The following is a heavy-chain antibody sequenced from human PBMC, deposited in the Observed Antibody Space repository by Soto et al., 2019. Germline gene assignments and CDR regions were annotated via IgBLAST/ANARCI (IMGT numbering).Heavy chain of an antibody. J-gene: IGHJ3*02. CDR3: VRGGYMHACDI. CDR2: MNNDGSYT. D-gene: IGHD6-13*01. V-gene: IGHV3-74*01. CDR1: GFTFSSYW. Sequence: EVQLVESGGGLVQPGGSLRLSCAASGFTFSSYWMYWVRQAPGKGMEWVSHMNNDGSYTIYAESVKGRFTFTRDNAKNTPYLQLNSLRAEDKAVYYCVRGGYMHACDIWGQGTMVPVSS.